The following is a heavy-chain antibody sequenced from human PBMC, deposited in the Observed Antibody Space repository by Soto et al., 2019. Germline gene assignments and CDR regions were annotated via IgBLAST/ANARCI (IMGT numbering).Heavy chain of an antibody. Sequence: PGGCLRLACAASGVTFNIYAMSGVRQAPGKGLEWVSAISGSGGGTYYADSVEGRFTISRDNSNNTLYLQMSSLRAEDTAVYYCAKCGYDSSGRLLRYFQLWGQGTLVTVSS. J-gene: IGHJ1*01. CDR3: AKCGYDSSGRLLRYFQL. CDR2: ISGSGGGT. V-gene: IGHV3-23*01. D-gene: IGHD3-22*01. CDR1: GVTFNIYA.